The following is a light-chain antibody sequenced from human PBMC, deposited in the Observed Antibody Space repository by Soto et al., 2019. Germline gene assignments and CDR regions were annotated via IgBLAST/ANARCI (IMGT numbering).Light chain of an antibody. CDR2: SAS. J-gene: IGKJ2*01. V-gene: IGKV3-15*01. CDR3: QQYINWPPTYT. CDR1: QSISSN. Sequence: EIVMTQSPATLSVSPGERATLSCRASQSISSNLAWYQQKPGQAPRLLIYSASTRATGIPARFSGSGSETEFTLTISSLQSEDVAVCYCQQYINWPPTYTFGQGTKLEIK.